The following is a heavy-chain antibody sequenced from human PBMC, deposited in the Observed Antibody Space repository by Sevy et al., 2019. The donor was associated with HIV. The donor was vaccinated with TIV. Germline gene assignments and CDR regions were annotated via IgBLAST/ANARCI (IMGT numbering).Heavy chain of an antibody. Sequence: GGSLRLSCAVSGFTFSSYTMNWVRQAPGKGLEWVSSISSSSSYIYYADPVKGRFTISSDNAKNSLYLQMNSLRAEDTAVYYCAREEEDYVWGTSRDLTFFDYWGQGTLVTVSS. V-gene: IGHV3-21*01. CDR2: ISSSSSYI. CDR3: AREEEDYVWGTSRDLTFFDY. D-gene: IGHD3-16*02. CDR1: GFTFSSYT. J-gene: IGHJ4*02.